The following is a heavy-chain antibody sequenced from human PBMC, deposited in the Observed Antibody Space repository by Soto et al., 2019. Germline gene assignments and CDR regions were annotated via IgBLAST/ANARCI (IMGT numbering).Heavy chain of an antibody. V-gene: IGHV3-23*01. CDR3: GEERRGSGWFGCSD. J-gene: IGHJ1*01. Sequence: DVQLLESGGGLVQPGGSVRLSCAASGFTFSSYAMSWVRQAPGKGLGWVSAISGNGADTSYADSVRGRFTISRDNARDTLVLEMNSRGADDTAVYYCGEERRGSGWFGCSDWGQVILVAVSS. CDR1: GFTFSSYA. D-gene: IGHD6-19*01. CDR2: ISGNGADT.